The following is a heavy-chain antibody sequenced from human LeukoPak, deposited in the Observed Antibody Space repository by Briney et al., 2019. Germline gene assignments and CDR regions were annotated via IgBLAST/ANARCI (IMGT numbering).Heavy chain of an antibody. CDR2: ISASGGTT. CDR1: GVTFSGYS. Sequence: GGSLRLSCSTSGVTFSGYSMNWVRRAPGKGLEWLSYISASGGTTYYADSVNGRFTISRDNARNSLFLEMNSLRVDDTAMYFCARSSLERHYSFDFWGRGTLVTVSS. J-gene: IGHJ4*02. V-gene: IGHV3-48*01. CDR3: ARSSLERHYSFDF. D-gene: IGHD1-1*01.